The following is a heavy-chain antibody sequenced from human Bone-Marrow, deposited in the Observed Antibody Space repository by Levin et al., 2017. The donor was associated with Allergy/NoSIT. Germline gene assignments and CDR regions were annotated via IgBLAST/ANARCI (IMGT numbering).Heavy chain of an antibody. CDR3: AREMVETAADTFDI. D-gene: IGHD2-8*01. Sequence: ASVKVSCKASGYTFDFYGLSWVRQAPGQGLEWMGWISPYNGNTKYAQQLLGRVTMTADTSTSTAYMELRSLRSDDTAVYYCAREMVETAADTFDIWGQGTMVIVSS. CDR1: GYTFDFYG. V-gene: IGHV1-18*01. J-gene: IGHJ3*02. CDR2: ISPYNGNT.